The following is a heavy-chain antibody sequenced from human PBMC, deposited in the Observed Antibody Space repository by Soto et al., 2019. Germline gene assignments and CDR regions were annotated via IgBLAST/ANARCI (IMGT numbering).Heavy chain of an antibody. D-gene: IGHD6-13*01. Sequence: EVQLLESGGALVQPGGSLRLACAASGFTFNNFAMSWVRQAPGKGLEWVSGITASGSFTYYAASVKGRFTISRDNRKNTLSLQIASLRGEDTASYYCVKDSSRWYYFDYWGPGTLVTVSS. J-gene: IGHJ4*02. CDR3: VKDSSRWYYFDY. CDR1: GFTFNNFA. CDR2: ITASGSFT. V-gene: IGHV3-23*01.